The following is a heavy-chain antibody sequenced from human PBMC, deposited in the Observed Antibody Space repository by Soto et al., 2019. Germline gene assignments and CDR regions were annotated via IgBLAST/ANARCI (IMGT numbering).Heavy chain of an antibody. D-gene: IGHD3-3*01. V-gene: IGHV1-69*12. CDR3: ARSFGVAPYYYYGMDV. CDR1: GGTFSSYA. CDR2: IIPIFGTA. Sequence: QVQLVQSGAEVKKPGSSVKVSCKASGGTFSSYAISWVRQAPGQGLEWMGGIIPIFGTANYAQKFQGRVTITAGESTRTAYMELSSLRSEDTAVYYCARSFGVAPYYYYGMDVWGQGTTVTVSS. J-gene: IGHJ6*02.